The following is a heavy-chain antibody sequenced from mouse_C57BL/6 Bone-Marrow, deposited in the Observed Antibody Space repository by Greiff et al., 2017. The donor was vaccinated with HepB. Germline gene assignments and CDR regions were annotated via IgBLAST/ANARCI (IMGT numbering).Heavy chain of an antibody. CDR1: GYTFTSYW. Sequence: VQLQQPGAELVKPGASVKLSCKASGYTFTSYWMHWVKQRPGQGLEWIGMIHPNSGSTNYNEKFKSKATLTVDKSSSTAYMQLSSLTSEDSAVYYCEGWGYGSSGWFDYGGQGTTLTVSS. CDR2: IHPNSGST. D-gene: IGHD1-1*01. J-gene: IGHJ2*01. V-gene: IGHV1-64*01. CDR3: EGWGYGSSGWFDY.